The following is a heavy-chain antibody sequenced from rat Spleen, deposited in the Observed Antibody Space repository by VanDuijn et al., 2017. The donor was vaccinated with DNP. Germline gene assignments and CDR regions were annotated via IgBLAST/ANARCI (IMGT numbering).Heavy chain of an antibody. CDR1: GVTFSSYW. Sequence: ELQLVGAGGGVVQTGRCLKRSCVTSGVTFSSYWMCWIRNDPGKGLEWVASITTDVGSTYYPDSVKVRFTISRDNAENTVFLQMNSLRSEDTATYYCANYYDGYYHAMDAWGQGTSVTVSS. D-gene: IGHD1-12*03. J-gene: IGHJ4*01. CDR2: ITTDVGST. V-gene: IGHV5-58*01. CDR3: ANYYDGYYHAMDA.